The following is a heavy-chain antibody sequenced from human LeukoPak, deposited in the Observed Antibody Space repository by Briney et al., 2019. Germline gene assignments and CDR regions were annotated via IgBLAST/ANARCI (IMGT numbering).Heavy chain of an antibody. D-gene: IGHD3-10*01. Sequence: GGSLRLSCAASGFTFSNYAMNWVRQAPGKGLEWVSTTGGTFYADSVKGRFTISRDNSKNTLYLQMNGLRADDTALYYCVKGSQLDYWGQGTVVIVSS. CDR3: VKGSQLDY. J-gene: IGHJ4*02. CDR2: TGGT. CDR1: GFTFSNYA. V-gene: IGHV3-23*01.